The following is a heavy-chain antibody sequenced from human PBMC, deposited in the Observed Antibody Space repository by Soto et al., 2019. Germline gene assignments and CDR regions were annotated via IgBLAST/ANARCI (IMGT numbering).Heavy chain of an antibody. J-gene: IGHJ6*02. CDR1: GASVTSSTYY. V-gene: IGHV4-39*01. CDR2: IYYSGST. D-gene: IGHD4-17*01. Sequence: QLQLQESGPGLVKPSETLSLTCTVSGASVTSSTYYWGWIRQPPGEGLEWIGSIYYSGSTYYNPGLRGRGTRSVDTAKSQGSLKLTSVSAADMVVYYCANGYGDYKSYSGVDVWGRGTTVTVSS. CDR3: ANGYGDYKSYSGVDV.